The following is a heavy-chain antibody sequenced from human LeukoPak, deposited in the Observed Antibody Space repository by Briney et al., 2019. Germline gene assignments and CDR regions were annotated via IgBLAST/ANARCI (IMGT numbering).Heavy chain of an antibody. D-gene: IGHD2/OR15-2a*01. CDR3: AVLRTYYFDY. CDR2: INPNSGGT. J-gene: IGHJ4*02. V-gene: IGHV1-2*06. Sequence: GASVKVSCKASGYTFTGYYMHWVRQAPGQGLEWMGRINPNSGGTNYAQKFQGRATMTRDTSISTAYMELSRLRSDDTAVYYCAVLRTYYFDYWGQGTLVTVSS. CDR1: GYTFTGYY.